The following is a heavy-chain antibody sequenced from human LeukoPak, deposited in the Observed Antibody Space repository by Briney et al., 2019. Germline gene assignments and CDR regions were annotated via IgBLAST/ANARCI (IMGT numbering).Heavy chain of an antibody. CDR3: TRAITMIVVVIRYFDY. J-gene: IGHJ4*02. CDR2: IRSKAYGGTT. V-gene: IGHV3-49*03. Sequence: QPGRSLRLSCTASXFTFGDYAMSWFRQAPGKGLEWVGFIRSKAYGGTTKYAASVKGRFTISRDDSKSIAYLQMNSLKTEDTAVYYCTRAITMIVVVIRYFDYWGQGTLVTVSS. CDR1: XFTFGDYA. D-gene: IGHD3-22*01.